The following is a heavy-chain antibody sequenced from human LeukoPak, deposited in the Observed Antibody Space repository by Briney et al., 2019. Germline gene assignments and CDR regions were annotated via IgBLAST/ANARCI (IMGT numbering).Heavy chain of an antibody. CDR2: ISAYNGNT. CDR1: GYTFTSYG. J-gene: IGHJ4*02. Sequence: GASVKVCCKASGYTFTSYGISWVRQAPGQGLEWMGWISAYNGNTNYAQKLQGRVTMTTDTSTSTAYMELRSLRSDDTAVYYCAREVVYRSSWYFGDYWGQGTLVTVSS. D-gene: IGHD6-13*01. CDR3: AREVVYRSSWYFGDY. V-gene: IGHV1-18*01.